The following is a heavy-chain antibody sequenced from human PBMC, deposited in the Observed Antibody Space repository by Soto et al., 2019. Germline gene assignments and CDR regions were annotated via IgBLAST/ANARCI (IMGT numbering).Heavy chain of an antibody. D-gene: IGHD3-22*01. CDR1: GFTFTNAW. CDR2: IKSKTDGGTT. V-gene: IGHV3-15*07. Sequence: PGVSLRLSCAASGFTFTNAWINWVRQAPGKGLEWVGRIKSKTDGGTTDYAEPVKGRSAISRDDSNNMVYLQMNSLKIEDTAVYYCTTDSYSTIIIVRFDYWGHGTLVTVSS. CDR3: TTDSYSTIIIVRFDY. J-gene: IGHJ4*01.